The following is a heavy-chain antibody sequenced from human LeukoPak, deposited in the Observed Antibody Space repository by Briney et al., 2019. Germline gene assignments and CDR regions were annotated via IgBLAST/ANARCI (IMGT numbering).Heavy chain of an antibody. CDR3: ARDLLFGATSYFDQ. CDR2: ISGSGGST. J-gene: IGHJ4*02. Sequence: GGSLRLSCAASGFTFSSYAMSWVRQAPGKGLEWVSAISGSGGSTYYADSVRGRFTISRDDAKNSLYLEINGLRAEDTAVYYCARDLLFGATSYFDQWGQGAPVTVSS. D-gene: IGHD2-15*01. V-gene: IGHV3-23*01. CDR1: GFTFSSYA.